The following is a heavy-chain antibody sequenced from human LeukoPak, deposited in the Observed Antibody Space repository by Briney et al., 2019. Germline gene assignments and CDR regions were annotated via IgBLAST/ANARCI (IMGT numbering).Heavy chain of an antibody. V-gene: IGHV4-4*07. Sequence: SETLSLNCTVSGVSIISYYWRWIRNPAGNGLEWIVRIYTSGSTNYNPSLKRRVTMSVDTSKNQFSLKLSSVTAADTAVYYCVRRNYYYYYMDVWGKETTVTVSS. CDR3: VRRNYYYYYMDV. CDR2: IYTSGST. J-gene: IGHJ6*03. CDR1: GVSIISYY.